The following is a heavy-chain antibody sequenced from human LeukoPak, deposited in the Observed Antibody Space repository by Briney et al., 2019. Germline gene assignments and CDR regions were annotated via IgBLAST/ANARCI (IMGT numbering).Heavy chain of an antibody. Sequence: KSSETLSLTCTVYGGSFSGYFWNWIRQPPGKGLEWIGEINHSGSTNYNPSLKSRVTISVDTSKNQFSLKLSSVTAADTAVYYCARAYSSSWYVADWFDPWGQGTLVTVSS. CDR2: INHSGST. D-gene: IGHD6-13*01. CDR3: ARAYSSSWYVADWFDP. J-gene: IGHJ5*02. V-gene: IGHV4-34*01. CDR1: GGSFSGYF.